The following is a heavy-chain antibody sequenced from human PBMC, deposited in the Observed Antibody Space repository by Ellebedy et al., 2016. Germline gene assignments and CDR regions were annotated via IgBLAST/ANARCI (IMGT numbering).Heavy chain of an antibody. D-gene: IGHD3-22*01. CDR3: ARDHYSYYDSSGSLYYYYMDV. CDR2: IYTSGST. Sequence: SETLSLXXTVSGGSISSGSYYWSWIRQPAGKGLEWIGRIYTSGSTNYNPSLKSRVTMSVDTSKNQFSLKLSSVTAADTAVYYCARDHYSYYDSSGSLYYYYMDVWGKGTTVTVSS. CDR1: GGSISSGSYY. J-gene: IGHJ6*03. V-gene: IGHV4-61*02.